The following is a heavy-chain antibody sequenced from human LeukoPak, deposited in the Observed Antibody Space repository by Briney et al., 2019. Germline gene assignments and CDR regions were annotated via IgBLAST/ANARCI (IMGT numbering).Heavy chain of an antibody. CDR1: GFTFSTFG. CDR3: AKDGSGGGWKWFDP. CDR2: IRYDGTNK. Sequence: GGSLRLSCAASGFTFSTFGMHWVRQAPGKGLEWVAFIRYDGTNKYYADSVKGRFIISRDNSKNTLYLQVNSLRAEDTAVYYCAKDGSGGGWKWFDPWGQGTLVTVSS. J-gene: IGHJ5*02. V-gene: IGHV3-30*02. D-gene: IGHD2-15*01.